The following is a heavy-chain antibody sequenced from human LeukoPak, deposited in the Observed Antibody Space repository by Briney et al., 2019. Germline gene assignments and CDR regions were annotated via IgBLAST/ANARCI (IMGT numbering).Heavy chain of an antibody. J-gene: IGHJ4*02. V-gene: IGHV1-69*13. D-gene: IGHD3-22*01. CDR1: GGTFSSYA. CDR3: ASPKERDYYDSSGYYYFFY. Sequence: SVKVSFKASGGTFSSYAISWVRQAPGQGLEWMGGIIPIFGTANYAQKFQGRVTITADESTSTAYMELSSLRSEDTAVYYCASPKERDYYDSSGYYYFFYWGQGTLVTVSS. CDR2: IIPIFGTA.